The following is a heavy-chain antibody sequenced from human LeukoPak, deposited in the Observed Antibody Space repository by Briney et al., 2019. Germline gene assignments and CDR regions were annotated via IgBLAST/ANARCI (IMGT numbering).Heavy chain of an antibody. J-gene: IGHJ4*02. CDR1: GFTFSRFW. Sequence: GGSLRLSCAASGFTFSRFWMSWVRQAPGKGLEWVANIKQDGSDKYYVDSVKGRSTISRDNAKNSLYLQMNSLRAEDTAVYYCARDPYDSSWGLCYFDYWGQGNLVTVSS. CDR2: IKQDGSDK. D-gene: IGHD3-22*01. V-gene: IGHV3-7*04. CDR3: ARDPYDSSWGLCYFDY.